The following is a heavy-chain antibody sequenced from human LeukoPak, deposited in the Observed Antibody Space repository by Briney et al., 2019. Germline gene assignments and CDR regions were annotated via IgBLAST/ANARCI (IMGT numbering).Heavy chain of an antibody. V-gene: IGHV4-59*12. D-gene: IGHD2-21*01. CDR2: IYYSGST. Sequence: PSETLSLTCTVSGGSISSYYWSWIRQPPGKGLEWIGYIYYSGSTNYNPSLKSRVTISVDTTKNQFSLKLSSVTAADTAVYYCARDVRDDWVGGMDVWGQGTTVTVSS. CDR1: GGSISSYY. J-gene: IGHJ6*02. CDR3: ARDVRDDWVGGMDV.